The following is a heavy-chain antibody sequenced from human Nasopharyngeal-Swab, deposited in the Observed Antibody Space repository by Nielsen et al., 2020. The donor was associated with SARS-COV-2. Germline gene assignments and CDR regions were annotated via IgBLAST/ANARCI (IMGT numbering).Heavy chain of an antibody. J-gene: IGHJ4*02. CDR2: IYYSGTT. CDR3: ARRDRYYDFWMD. CDR1: GDSISNNNYY. Sequence: SETLSLTCTISGDSISNNNYYWGWIRQPPGNGLEWIGMIYYSGTTYDNPSLKSRVTISVDTSESQFSLKLNSVTAADTAVYYCARRDRYYDFWMDWGQGTLVTVSS. V-gene: IGHV4-39*01. D-gene: IGHD3-3*01.